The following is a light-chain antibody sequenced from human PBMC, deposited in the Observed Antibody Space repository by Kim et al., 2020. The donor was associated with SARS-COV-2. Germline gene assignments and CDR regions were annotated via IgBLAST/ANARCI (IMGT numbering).Light chain of an antibody. Sequence: DIQMTQSPSSLAASVGDRVTIACRTSQSISTYLNWYQQKPGKAPKLLIYTASSLQSGVPSRFTGSGSETDFTLTITSLQPEDFATYYCQQTSSAPRTFGQGTKVDIK. CDR3: QQTSSAPRT. J-gene: IGKJ1*01. CDR1: QSISTY. CDR2: TAS. V-gene: IGKV1-39*01.